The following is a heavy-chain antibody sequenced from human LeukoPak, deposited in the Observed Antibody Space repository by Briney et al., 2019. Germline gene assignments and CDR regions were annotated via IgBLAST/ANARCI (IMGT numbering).Heavy chain of an antibody. CDR3: SSLDAYAFDI. Sequence: GGSLRLSCTASGFTFSSYAMSWVRQAPGKGLEWVSTISGSGGSTYYADSVKGRFTLSRDNSKNTLYPQMNSLRAEDTAVYYCSSLDAYAFDIWGQGTMVTVSS. CDR1: GFTFSSYA. D-gene: IGHD3-16*02. J-gene: IGHJ3*02. CDR2: ISGSGGST. V-gene: IGHV3-23*01.